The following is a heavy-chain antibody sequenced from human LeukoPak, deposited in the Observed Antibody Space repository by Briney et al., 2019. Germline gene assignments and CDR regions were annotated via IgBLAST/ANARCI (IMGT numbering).Heavy chain of an antibody. CDR3: ARGDYYGSGSFYFDY. Sequence: GGSLSLSCAASGFTVSRNYMSWVRQAPGKGLEWVSVIYSGGYTYYADSVKGRFTISRDNSKNTLYLQMNSLRAEDTAMYYCARGDYYGSGSFYFDYWGQGTLVTVSS. J-gene: IGHJ4*02. V-gene: IGHV3-53*01. D-gene: IGHD3-10*01. CDR2: IYSGGYT. CDR1: GFTVSRNY.